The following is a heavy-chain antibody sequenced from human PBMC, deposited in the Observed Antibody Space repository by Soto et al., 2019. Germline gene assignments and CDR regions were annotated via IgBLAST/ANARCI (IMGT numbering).Heavy chain of an antibody. CDR2: IIPIFGTA. Sequence: ASVKGSCKASGGTFSSDAIIWVRQAPGQGLEWMGGIIPIFGTANYAQKFQGRVTITADESKSTAYMELSSLRSEDTGVYFCARSGRLDSSGYYRFDYWGQGTLVT. V-gene: IGHV1-69*13. D-gene: IGHD3-22*01. J-gene: IGHJ4*02. CDR3: ARSGRLDSSGYYRFDY. CDR1: GGTFSSDA.